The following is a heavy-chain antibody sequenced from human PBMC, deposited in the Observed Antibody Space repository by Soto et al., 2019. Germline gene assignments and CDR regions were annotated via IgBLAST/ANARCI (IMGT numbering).Heavy chain of an antibody. CDR3: ASASGDYYDSSGSHFDY. J-gene: IGHJ4*02. CDR2: IYSGGST. V-gene: IGHV3-53*01. D-gene: IGHD3-22*01. CDR1: GFTVSSNY. Sequence: GGSLRLSCAASGFTVSSNYMSWVRQAPGKGLEWVSVIYSGGSTYYADSVKGRFTISRDNSKNTLYLQMNGLRAEDTAVYYCASASGDYYDSSGSHFDYWGQGTLVTVSS.